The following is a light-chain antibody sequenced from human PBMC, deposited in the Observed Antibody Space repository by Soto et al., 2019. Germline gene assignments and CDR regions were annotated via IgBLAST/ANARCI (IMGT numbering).Light chain of an antibody. CDR1: DSNIGSNS. Sequence: QSVLTQPPSASGTAGQVVTISCSGGDSNIGSNSVYWYQHLPRMAPKLLIYYNNQRPSGVPDRFSGSRSGTSASPAIVGLRSEDEAVYYCAAWDASLSACVFGNGTKLTVL. CDR2: YNN. J-gene: IGLJ1*01. CDR3: AAWDASLSACV. V-gene: IGLV1-47*02.